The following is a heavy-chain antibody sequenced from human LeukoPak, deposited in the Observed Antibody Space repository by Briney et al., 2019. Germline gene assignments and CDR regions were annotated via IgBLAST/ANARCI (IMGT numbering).Heavy chain of an antibody. CDR2: ISGRTGGT. CDR1: GITFNTNA. D-gene: IGHD5-12*01. J-gene: IGHJ4*02. CDR3: AKCGNSGCHLIDY. Sequence: PGGSLRLSCAASGITFNTNAMSWVRQAPGKGLEWVSAISGRTGGTYYADSVKGRFTISRDNSKSTLYLQMDSLRAEDTAVYYCAKCGNSGCHLIDYWGQGTLVTVSS. V-gene: IGHV3-23*01.